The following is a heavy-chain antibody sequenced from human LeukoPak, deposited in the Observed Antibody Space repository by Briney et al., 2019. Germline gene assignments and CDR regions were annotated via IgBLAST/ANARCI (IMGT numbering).Heavy chain of an antibody. J-gene: IGHJ4*02. V-gene: IGHV1-69*06. CDR2: IIPIFGTA. Sequence: SVKVSCKASGGTFSSYAISWVRQAPGQGLEWMGGIIPIFGTANYAQKFQGRVTITAEKSTSTAYMELSSLRSEDTAVYYCARHPRNVYCSSTSCYAGYYFDYWGQGTLVTVSS. CDR1: GGTFSSYA. CDR3: ARHPRNVYCSSTSCYAGYYFDY. D-gene: IGHD2-2*01.